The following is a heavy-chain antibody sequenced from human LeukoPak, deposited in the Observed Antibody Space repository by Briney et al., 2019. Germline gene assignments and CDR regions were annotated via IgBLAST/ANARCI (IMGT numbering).Heavy chain of an antibody. J-gene: IGHJ6*02. D-gene: IGHD2-8*01. CDR1: GGTFSSYA. V-gene: IGHV1-69*04. Sequence: GASVKVSCKASGGTFSSYAISWVRQAPGQGLEWMGRITPILGIANYAQKFQGRVTITADKSTSTAYMELSSLRSEDTAVYYCATALMVYAGDPYYGMDVWGQGTTVTVSS. CDR3: ATALMVYAGDPYYGMDV. CDR2: ITPILGIA.